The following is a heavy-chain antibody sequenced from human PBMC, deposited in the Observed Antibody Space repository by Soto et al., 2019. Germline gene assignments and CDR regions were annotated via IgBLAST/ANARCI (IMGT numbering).Heavy chain of an antibody. J-gene: IGHJ3*02. CDR3: ARGSFGYCTNGVCYDAFDI. Sequence: SETLSPTCAVYGGSFSGYYWSWIRQPPGKGLEWIGEINHSGSTNYNPSLKSRVTISVDTSKNQFSLKLSSVTAADTAVYYCARGSFGYCTNGVCYDAFDIWGQGTMVTVSS. D-gene: IGHD2-8*01. CDR2: INHSGST. V-gene: IGHV4-34*01. CDR1: GGSFSGYY.